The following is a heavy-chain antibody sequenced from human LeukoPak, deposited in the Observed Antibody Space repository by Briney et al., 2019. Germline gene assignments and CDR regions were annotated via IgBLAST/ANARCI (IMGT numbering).Heavy chain of an antibody. CDR3: ASLAAADPPEVWFDP. V-gene: IGHV4-34*01. J-gene: IGHJ5*02. CDR2: INHSGST. CDR1: GGSFSGYY. Sequence: SETLSLTCAVYGGSFSGYYWGWIRQPPGKGLEGIGEINHSGSTNYNPSLKSRVTISVDTSKNQFSLNLSSVTAADTAVYYCASLAAADPPEVWFDPWGQGTLVTVSS. D-gene: IGHD6-13*01.